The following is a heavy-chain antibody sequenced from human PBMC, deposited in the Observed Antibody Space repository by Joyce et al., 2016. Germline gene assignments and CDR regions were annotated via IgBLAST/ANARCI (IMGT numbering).Heavy chain of an antibody. CDR1: GGDISSYY. V-gene: IGHV4-4*07. Sequence: QVQLQESGPGLVKPSETLSLTCSVSGGDISSYYWSWIRPPAGKGLEWIGRVYASGSTNYNPSLKSRVTMSVDTSKNRFSLKVTSVTAADTAVYYCARAKDYSYYYYMDVWGRGTTVTVSS. D-gene: IGHD4/OR15-4a*01. J-gene: IGHJ6*03. CDR3: ARAKDYSYYYYMDV. CDR2: VYASGST.